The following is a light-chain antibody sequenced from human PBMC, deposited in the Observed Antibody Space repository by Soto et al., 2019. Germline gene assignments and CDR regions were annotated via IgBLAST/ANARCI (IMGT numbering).Light chain of an antibody. CDR2: GAS. CDR1: QSVSNN. V-gene: IGKV3-15*01. J-gene: IGKJ4*01. Sequence: EIVMTQSPSTLSVSPGEIATLSCRASQSVSNNLAWYQQKPGQAPRLLIYGASTRATGIPARFSGSGSGTECTLTIISLQAEDFEVYSCQQHNTGGSTCGGGTKVEIK. CDR3: QQHNTGGST.